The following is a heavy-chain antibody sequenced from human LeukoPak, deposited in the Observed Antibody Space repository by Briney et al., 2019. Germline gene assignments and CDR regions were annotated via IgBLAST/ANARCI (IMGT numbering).Heavy chain of an antibody. J-gene: IGHJ4*02. V-gene: IGHV4-34*01. Sequence: SETLSLTCAVYGGSFSGYYWSWIRQPPGKGLEWIGEINHSGSTNYNPSLKSRVTISVDTSKNQFSLKLSSVTAADTAVYYCARGGRIQLWLGSRLRFDYWGQGTLVTVSS. D-gene: IGHD5-18*01. CDR2: INHSGST. CDR3: ARGGRIQLWLGSRLRFDY. CDR1: GGSFSGYY.